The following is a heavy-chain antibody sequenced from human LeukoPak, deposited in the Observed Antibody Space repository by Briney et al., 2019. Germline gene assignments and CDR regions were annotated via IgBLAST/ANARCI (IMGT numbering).Heavy chain of an antibody. D-gene: IGHD1-26*01. CDR3: ARGYSGSYHLSTPYNWFDP. CDR2: ISYDGSNK. V-gene: IGHV3-30-3*01. Sequence: GGSLRLSCAASGFTFSSYAMHWVRQAPGKGLEWVAVISYDGSNKYYADSVKGRFTISRDNSKSTLYLQMNSLRAEDTAVYYCARGYSGSYHLSTPYNWFDPWGQGTLVTVSS. CDR1: GFTFSSYA. J-gene: IGHJ5*02.